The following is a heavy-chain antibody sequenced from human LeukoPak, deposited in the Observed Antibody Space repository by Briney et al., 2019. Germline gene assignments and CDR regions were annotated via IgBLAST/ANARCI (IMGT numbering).Heavy chain of an antibody. CDR1: GGTFRNSV. V-gene: IGHV1-69*06. D-gene: IGHD5-12*01. Sequence: SVKVSCKASGGTFRNSVITWVRQAPGHGLEWMGGITPIFGTTNYAQRFQGRVTIIADKSTTTAYMELTSLRSEDTAVYYCARGTYSAYDLGSYMDVWGKGTTVIVSS. CDR3: ARGTYSAYDLGSYMDV. CDR2: ITPIFGTT. J-gene: IGHJ6*03.